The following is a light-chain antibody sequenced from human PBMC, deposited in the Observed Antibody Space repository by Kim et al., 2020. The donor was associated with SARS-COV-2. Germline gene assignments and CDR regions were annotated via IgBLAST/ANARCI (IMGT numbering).Light chain of an antibody. CDR2: SAS. CDR1: QDITNY. Sequence: ASVGDRVIITCRASQDITNYLAWYQQNPGKPPKLLIYSASTLDSGVPSRFSGSGSGTEFTLTINSLQPGDFATYYCQQLKTYPRTFGQGTKVDIK. CDR3: QQLKTYPRT. J-gene: IGKJ1*01. V-gene: IGKV1-9*01.